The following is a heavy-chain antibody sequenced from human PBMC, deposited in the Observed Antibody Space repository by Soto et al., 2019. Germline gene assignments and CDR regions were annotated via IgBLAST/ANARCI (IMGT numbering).Heavy chain of an antibody. V-gene: IGHV3-53*04. J-gene: IGHJ4*02. CDR2: IYSGGTS. Sequence: EVQLVESGGGLVQPGGSLRLSCAASGFTVSNTYMSWVRQAPGKGLEWVSVIYSGGTSYYADSVKGRFTISRHNSKNTLDLQMNSLRAEDTAVYYCAKGDDTSGYYSLDYLGQGTLVTVSS. CDR1: GFTVSNTY. CDR3: AKGDDTSGYYSLDY. D-gene: IGHD3-22*01.